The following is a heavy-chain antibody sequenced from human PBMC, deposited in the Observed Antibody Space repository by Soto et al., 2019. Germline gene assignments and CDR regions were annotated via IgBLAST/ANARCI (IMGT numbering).Heavy chain of an antibody. Sequence: ASVKVSCKASGYTFTSYGISWVRQAPGQGLEWMGWISAYNGNTNYAQKLQGRVTMTTDTSTSTAYMELRSLRSDDTAVYYCARDLEGVVVVAASFPFDYRGQGTLVTVSA. CDR3: ARDLEGVVVVAASFPFDY. CDR1: GYTFTSYG. D-gene: IGHD2-15*01. V-gene: IGHV1-18*01. CDR2: ISAYNGNT. J-gene: IGHJ4*02.